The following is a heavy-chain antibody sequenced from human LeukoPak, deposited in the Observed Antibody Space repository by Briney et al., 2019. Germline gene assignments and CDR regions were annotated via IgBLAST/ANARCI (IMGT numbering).Heavy chain of an antibody. CDR1: GFTFDDYA. CDR2: ISWNSGSI. V-gene: IGHV3-9*01. CDR3: ARDKWLTTTHYFDY. D-gene: IGHD4-11*01. J-gene: IGHJ4*02. Sequence: PGGSLRLSCVASGFTFDDYAMHWVRQAPGKGLEWVSGISWNSGSIGYADSVKGRFTVSRDNAKNSVYLQMNSLRAEDTAVYYCARDKWLTTTHYFDYWGQGTLVTVSS.